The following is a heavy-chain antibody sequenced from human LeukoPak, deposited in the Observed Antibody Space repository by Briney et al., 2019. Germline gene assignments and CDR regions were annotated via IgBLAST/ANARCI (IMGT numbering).Heavy chain of an antibody. CDR1: GGSISSSTYF. CDR2: IYYSGST. V-gene: IGHV4-39*02. CDR3: AGEVLTYYYGSGSYYNVHY. D-gene: IGHD3-10*01. Sequence: SETLSLTCTVSGGSISSSTYFWGWIRQPPGKGLEWIGSIYYSGSTYYNPSLKSRVTISVDTSKNQFSLKLSSVTAADTAVYYWAGEVLTYYYGSGSYYNVHYWGQGTLVTVSS. J-gene: IGHJ4*02.